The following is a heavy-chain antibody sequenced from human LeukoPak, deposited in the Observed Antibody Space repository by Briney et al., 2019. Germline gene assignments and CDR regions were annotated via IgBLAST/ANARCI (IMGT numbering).Heavy chain of an antibody. V-gene: IGHV1-46*03. CDR1: GYTFTSYY. D-gene: IGHD6-19*01. J-gene: IGHJ4*02. CDR2: INPSGGST. Sequence: ASVKVSCKASGYTFTSYYMHWVRQAPGQGLEWMGIINPSGGSTSYAQKFQGRVTMTRDTSTSTVYMELSSLRSEDTAVYYCPRGGVIAVAGGYFDYWGQGTLVTVSS. CDR3: PRGGVIAVAGGYFDY.